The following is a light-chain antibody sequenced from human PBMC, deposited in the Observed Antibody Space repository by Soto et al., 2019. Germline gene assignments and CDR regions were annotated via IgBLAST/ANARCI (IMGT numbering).Light chain of an antibody. J-gene: IGKJ2*01. Sequence: DIQVTQSPSSLSASVGDRVTITCRASQNINNYLNWYQQKPGKAPKLLIYAASSLQSGVPSRFSGSGSGTDFTLTISSLQPEDFATYYCQQSYSTPYTFGQGTKVDIK. CDR3: QQSYSTPYT. V-gene: IGKV1-39*01. CDR1: QNINNY. CDR2: AAS.